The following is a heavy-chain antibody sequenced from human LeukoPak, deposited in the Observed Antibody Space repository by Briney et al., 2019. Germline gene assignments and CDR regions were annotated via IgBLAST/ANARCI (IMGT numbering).Heavy chain of an antibody. D-gene: IGHD2-15*01. CDR3: ARDPCSGGSCYLFDI. J-gene: IGHJ3*02. Sequence: GGSLRLSCAASGFTFSSYAMHWVRQAPGKGLEWVGVISYDGSNKYYADSVKGRFTISRDNSKNTLYLQMNSLRAEDTAVYYCARDPCSGGSCYLFDIWGQGTMVTVSS. CDR1: GFTFSSYA. V-gene: IGHV3-30*04. CDR2: ISYDGSNK.